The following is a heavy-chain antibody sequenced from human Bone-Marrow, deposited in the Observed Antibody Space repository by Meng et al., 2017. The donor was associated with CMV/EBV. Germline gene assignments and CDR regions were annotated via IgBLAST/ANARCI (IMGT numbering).Heavy chain of an antibody. J-gene: IGHJ4*02. D-gene: IGHD1-1*01. V-gene: IGHV3-23*01. Sequence: GGSLRLSCAASGFTFSSYAMSWVRQAPGKGLEWVSAISSSGGTIYSADSVKGRFTISRDNAHNSLYLQMTSLGAEDTAVYYCARDLPGTTGSNYWGQGTLVTVSS. CDR3: ARDLPGTTGSNY. CDR1: GFTFSSYA. CDR2: ISSSGGTI.